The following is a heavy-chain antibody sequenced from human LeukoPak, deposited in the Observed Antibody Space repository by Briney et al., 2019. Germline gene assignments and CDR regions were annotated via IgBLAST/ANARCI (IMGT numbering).Heavy chain of an antibody. D-gene: IGHD1-26*01. Sequence: GGSLRLSCVPPGFTFSSYVMTWVPQGPRKGLECVSGTGGGGSSTYYTDSVKGRFTISKDNSKNTLYLQMNSLRAEDTAVYYCAKEKWESGWFDLWGQGTLVTVS. CDR1: GFTFSSYV. CDR3: AKEKWESGWFDL. CDR2: TGGGGSST. J-gene: IGHJ5*02. V-gene: IGHV3-23*01.